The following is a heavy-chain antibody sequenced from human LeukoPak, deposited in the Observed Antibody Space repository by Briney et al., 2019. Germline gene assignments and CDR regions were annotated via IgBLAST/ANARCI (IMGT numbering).Heavy chain of an antibody. D-gene: IGHD3-3*01. CDR3: ARTPHYYDFWSGYHFDY. J-gene: IGHJ4*02. CDR1: GYTFTSYD. Sequence: ASVKVSCKASGYTFTSYDINWVRQATGQGLEWMGWMSPNSGNTGYAQKFQGRVTMTRNTSISTAYMELSSLRSEDTAVYYCARTPHYYDFWSGYHFDYWGQGTLVTVSS. CDR2: MSPNSGNT. V-gene: IGHV1-8*01.